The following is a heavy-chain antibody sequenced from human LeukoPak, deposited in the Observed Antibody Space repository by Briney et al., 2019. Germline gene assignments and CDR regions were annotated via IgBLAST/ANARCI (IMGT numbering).Heavy chain of an antibody. V-gene: IGHV3-7*03. CDR3: AKGGLVHRFDP. J-gene: IGHJ5*02. CDR2: IKQDGSEK. CDR1: GFTFSSYW. Sequence: GGSLRLSCAASGFTFSSYWMSWVRQAPGKGLEWVANIKQDGSEKHYVDSVKGRFTISRDNSKNALYLQMNSLRADDTAVYYCAKGGLVHRFDPWGQGTLVTVSS.